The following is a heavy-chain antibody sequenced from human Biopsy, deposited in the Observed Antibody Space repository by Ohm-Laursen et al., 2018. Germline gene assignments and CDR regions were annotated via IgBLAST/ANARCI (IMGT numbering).Heavy chain of an antibody. Sequence: SLRLSCAASGFIFSRYWMNWVRQTPEKGLEWVANMNQDGSEEHYVDSVKGRFTISRDNSKNTVYLQMNSLRAADTAVYYCARDRYYGSESYYSHYNMDVWGQGTTVSVSS. D-gene: IGHD3-10*01. V-gene: IGHV3-7*01. CDR1: GFIFSRYW. CDR2: MNQDGSEE. CDR3: ARDRYYGSESYYSHYNMDV. J-gene: IGHJ6*02.